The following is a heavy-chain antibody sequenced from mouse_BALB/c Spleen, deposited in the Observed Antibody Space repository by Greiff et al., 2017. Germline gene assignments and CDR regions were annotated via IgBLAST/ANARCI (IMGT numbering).Heavy chain of an antibody. CDR3: ARGYYGSSYGWFAY. D-gene: IGHD1-1*01. CDR1: GYTFTSYW. Sequence: VKLQQSGAELAKPGASVKMSCKASGYTFTSYWMHWVKQRPGQGLEWIGYINPSTGYTEYNQKFKDKATLTADKSSSTAYMQLSSLTSEDSAVYYCARGYYGSSYGWFAYWGQGTLVTVSA. J-gene: IGHJ3*01. CDR2: INPSTGYT. V-gene: IGHV1-7*01.